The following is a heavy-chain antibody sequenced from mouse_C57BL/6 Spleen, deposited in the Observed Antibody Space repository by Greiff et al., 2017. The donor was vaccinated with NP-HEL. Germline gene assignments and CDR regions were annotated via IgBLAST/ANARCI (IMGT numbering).Heavy chain of an antibody. Sequence: EVQLVESGGGLVQPKGSLKLSCAASGFSFNTYAMNWVRQAPGKGLEWVARIRSKSNNYATYYADSVKDRFTISRDDSESMLYLQMNNLKTEDTAMYYCVSVYDGYYHWYFDVWGTGTTVTVSS. CDR3: VSVYDGYYHWYFDV. D-gene: IGHD2-3*01. CDR2: IRSKSNNYAT. CDR1: GFSFNTYA. J-gene: IGHJ1*03. V-gene: IGHV10-1*01.